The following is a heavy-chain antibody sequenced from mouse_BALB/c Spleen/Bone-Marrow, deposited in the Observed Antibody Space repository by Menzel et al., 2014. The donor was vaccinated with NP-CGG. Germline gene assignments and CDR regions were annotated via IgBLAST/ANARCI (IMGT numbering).Heavy chain of an antibody. CDR2: INPYSDNT. CDR1: GYSFTGYT. CDR3: ARLGLRLAMDY. D-gene: IGHD2-2*01. Sequence: EVQGVESGPELVKPGASMKISCKASGYSFTGYTINWVKQSHGKHLEWIGLINPYSDNTNYNQKFKGKATLTVDTSSSTAYMELVSLTSEDSAVYYCARLGLRLAMDYWGQGTSVTVSS. J-gene: IGHJ4*01. V-gene: IGHV1-25*01.